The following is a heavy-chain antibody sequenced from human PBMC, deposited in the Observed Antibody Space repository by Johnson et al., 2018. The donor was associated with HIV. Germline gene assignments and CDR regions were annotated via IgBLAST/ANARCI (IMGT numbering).Heavy chain of an antibody. CDR2: IGTAGDT. V-gene: IGHV3-13*01. CDR3: AKDSSFSYYYSDAFDI. Sequence: VQLVESGGGLIQPGGSLRLSCAASGFTFSNYDMYWVRQATGKGLEWVSGIGTAGDTHYADSLKGRFTISREDAKNSLYLQMNSLRAEDTAVYYCAKDSSFSYYYSDAFDIWGQGTMVTVSS. J-gene: IGHJ3*02. D-gene: IGHD3-10*01. CDR1: GFTFSNYD.